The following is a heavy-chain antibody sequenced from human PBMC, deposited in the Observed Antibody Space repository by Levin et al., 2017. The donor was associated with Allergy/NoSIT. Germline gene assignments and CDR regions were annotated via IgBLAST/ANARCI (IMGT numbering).Heavy chain of an antibody. J-gene: IGHJ4*02. Sequence: PGGSLRLSCTVSGASISSYYWSWIRQPPGKGLEWIAYIYNSGSTTYNPSLKSRVTLSVDTSKNQFSLKVDSVTAADTAVYYCARYSGYIDYFDYWGQGTLVTVSS. CDR3: ARYSGYIDYFDY. V-gene: IGHV4-59*08. CDR2: IYNSGST. CDR1: GASISSYY. D-gene: IGHD5-12*01.